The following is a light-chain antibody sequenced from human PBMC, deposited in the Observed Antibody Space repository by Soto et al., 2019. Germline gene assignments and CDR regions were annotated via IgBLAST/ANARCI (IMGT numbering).Light chain of an antibody. CDR2: LNSDGSH. Sequence: QPVLTQSPSASASLGASVKLTCTLSSGHSSYAIAWHQQQPEKGPRYLMKLNSDGSHSKGDGIPDRFSGSSSGAERYLIISSLQSEDEADYYCQTWGTGIRVFGTGTKVTVL. J-gene: IGLJ1*01. CDR1: SGHSSYA. V-gene: IGLV4-69*01. CDR3: QTWGTGIRV.